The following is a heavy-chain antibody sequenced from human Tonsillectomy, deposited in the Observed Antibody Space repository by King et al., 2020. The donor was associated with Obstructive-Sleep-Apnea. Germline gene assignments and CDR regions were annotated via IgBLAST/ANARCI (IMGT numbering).Heavy chain of an antibody. CDR1: GFSLSTKGVA. J-gene: IGHJ3*01. Sequence: ITLKESGPTLVKPTQTLTLTCTFSGFSLSTKGVAVGWIRQPPGKALEWLALIYWDDDKRYSPSLKNRLTIIKDTSKNQVVLTMTNMDPVDTATYYCAHSQLWFGDLSDADVFDVWGQGTLVTVSS. V-gene: IGHV2-5*02. D-gene: IGHD3-10*01. CDR2: IYWDDDK. CDR3: AHSQLWFGDLSDADVFDV.